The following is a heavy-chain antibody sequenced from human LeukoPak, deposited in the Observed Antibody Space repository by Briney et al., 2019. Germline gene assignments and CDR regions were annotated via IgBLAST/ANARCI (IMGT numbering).Heavy chain of an antibody. CDR3: ARVHSYDSSGSFDY. CDR2: IWYDGSNK. Sequence: PGRSRRLSGAASGFTFSSYGMHWVRQAPGKGLEWVAVIWYDGSNKYYADSVQGRFTISRDNSKNTLYLQMNSLRAEDTAVYYCARVHSYDSSGSFDYWGQGTLVTVSS. J-gene: IGHJ4*02. CDR1: GFTFSSYG. V-gene: IGHV3-33*01. D-gene: IGHD3-22*01.